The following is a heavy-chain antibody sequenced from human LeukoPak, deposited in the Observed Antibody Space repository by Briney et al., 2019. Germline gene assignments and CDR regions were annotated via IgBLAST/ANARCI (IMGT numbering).Heavy chain of an antibody. CDR2: ISYDGSNK. V-gene: IGHV3-30-3*01. Sequence: PGRSLRLSCAASGFTFSSYAMHWVRQAPGKGLEWVAVISYDGSNKYYADSVKGRFTISGDNSKNTLYLQMNSLRAEDTAVYYCARDHRTRHSYTTYYFDYWGQGTLVTVSS. J-gene: IGHJ4*02. CDR3: ARDHRTRHSYTTYYFDY. CDR1: GFTFSSYA. D-gene: IGHD5-18*01.